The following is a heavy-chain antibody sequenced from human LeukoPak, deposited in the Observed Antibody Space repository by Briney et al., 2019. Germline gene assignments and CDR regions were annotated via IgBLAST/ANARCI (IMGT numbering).Heavy chain of an antibody. J-gene: IGHJ4*02. CDR3: ARMLISSGYYVDY. CDR1: GFTVSSNY. D-gene: IGHD3-22*01. CDR2: IYSGGTT. V-gene: IGHV3-53*01. Sequence: PGGSLRLSCAASGFTVSSNYMSWVRQAPGKGLEWVSVIYSGGTTYYADAVKGRFTIPRDNSKNTLYLQMNSLRAEDTAVYYCARMLISSGYYVDYWGQGTLVTVSS.